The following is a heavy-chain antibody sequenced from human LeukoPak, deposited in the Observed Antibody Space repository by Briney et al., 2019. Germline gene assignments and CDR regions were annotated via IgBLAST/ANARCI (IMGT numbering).Heavy chain of an antibody. J-gene: IGHJ4*02. V-gene: IGHV3-21*01. CDR1: GFTFSSYS. CDR3: ARDFRSGYGWDFDY. D-gene: IGHD5-12*01. Sequence: GGSLRLSRAASGFTFSSYSMNWVRQAPGKGLEWVSSISSSSSYIYYADSVKGRFTISRDNAKNSLYLQMNSLRAEDTAVYYCARDFRSGYGWDFDYWGQGTLVTVSS. CDR2: ISSSSSYI.